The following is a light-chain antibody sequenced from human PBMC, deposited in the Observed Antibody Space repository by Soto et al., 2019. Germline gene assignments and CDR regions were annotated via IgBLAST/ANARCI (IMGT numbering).Light chain of an antibody. Sequence: QSALTQPASVSGSPGQSITISCTGTSSDVGRYNYVSWYQQYPGKAPKLMIYEVSNRPSGVSSRFSGSKSGDTASLTISGLQAEDEADYYCSSYTRSSRPVFGVGTKLTVL. CDR2: EVS. CDR3: SSYTRSSRPV. J-gene: IGLJ3*02. CDR1: SSDVGRYNY. V-gene: IGLV2-14*01.